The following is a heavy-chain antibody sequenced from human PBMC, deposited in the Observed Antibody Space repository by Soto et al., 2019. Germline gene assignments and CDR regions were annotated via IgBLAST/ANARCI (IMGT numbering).Heavy chain of an antibody. CDR3: ARGVVPARYYYMDV. Sequence: SETLSLTCAVYGGSFSGYYWSWIRQPPGKGLEWIGEINHSGSTNYNPSLKSRVTISVDTSKNQFYLKLSSVTAADTAVYYCARGVVPARYYYMDVWGKGTTVTVSS. CDR1: GGSFSGYY. V-gene: IGHV4-34*01. CDR2: INHSGST. J-gene: IGHJ6*03. D-gene: IGHD2-2*01.